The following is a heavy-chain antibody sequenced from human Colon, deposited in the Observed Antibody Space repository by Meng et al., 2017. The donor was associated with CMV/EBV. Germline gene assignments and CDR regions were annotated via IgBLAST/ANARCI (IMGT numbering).Heavy chain of an antibody. CDR3: ARDRETSYDFWSGYRFDY. Sequence: ASVKVSCKPSGYTFTRYYIHWLRQAPGQGPEWMAIINPSNGATAYAQKFQGRVTLTTDTSTGTVYMEMRSLEPVDTAVYYCARDRETSYDFWSGYRFDYWGQGALVTVSS. J-gene: IGHJ4*02. D-gene: IGHD3-3*01. V-gene: IGHV1-46*01. CDR2: INPSNGAT. CDR1: GYTFTRYY.